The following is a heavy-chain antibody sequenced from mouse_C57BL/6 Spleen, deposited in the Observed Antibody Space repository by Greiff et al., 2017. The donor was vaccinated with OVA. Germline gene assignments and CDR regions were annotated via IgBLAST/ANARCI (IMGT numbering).Heavy chain of an antibody. D-gene: IGHD1-1*01. Sequence: VQLKQSGGGLVQPGGSMKLSCVASGFTFSNYWMNWVRQSPEKGLEWVAQIRLKSDNYATHYAESVKGRFTISRDDSKSSVYLQMNNLRAEDTGIYYCTGTTGGYWGQGTTLTVSS. CDR2: IRLKSDNYAT. J-gene: IGHJ2*01. CDR1: GFTFSNYW. CDR3: TGTTGGY. V-gene: IGHV6-3*01.